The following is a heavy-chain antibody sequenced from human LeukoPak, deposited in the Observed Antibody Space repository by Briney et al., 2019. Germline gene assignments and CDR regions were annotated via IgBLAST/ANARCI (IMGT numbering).Heavy chain of an antibody. D-gene: IGHD3-10*01. CDR2: IIPIFGTA. J-gene: IGHJ4*02. Sequence: GASVKVSCKASGGTFSSYAISWVRQAPGQGLEWMGGIIPIFGTANYARKLQGRVTITADESTSTAYMELSSLRSEDTAVYYCARSSRDGSGFDYWGQGTLVTVSS. CDR3: ARSSRDGSGFDY. CDR1: GGTFSSYA. V-gene: IGHV1-69*13.